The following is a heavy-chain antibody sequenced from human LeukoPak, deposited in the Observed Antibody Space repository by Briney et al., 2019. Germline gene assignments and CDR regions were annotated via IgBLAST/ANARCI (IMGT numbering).Heavy chain of an antibody. J-gene: IGHJ5*02. CDR1: GGSISSGGYY. V-gene: IGHV4-31*03. Sequence: PSQTLSLTCTVSGGSISSGGYYWRWIRQHPGKGLEWIGYIYYSGSTYYNPSLKSRVTISVDTSKNQFSLKLSSVTAADTAVYYCARAGPYLDGYDAGPTSQSDPWGQGTLVTVSS. CDR3: ARAGPYLDGYDAGPTSQSDP. CDR2: IYYSGST. D-gene: IGHD3-3*01.